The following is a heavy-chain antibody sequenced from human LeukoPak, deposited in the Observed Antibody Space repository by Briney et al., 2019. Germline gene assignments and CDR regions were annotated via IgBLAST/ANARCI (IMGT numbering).Heavy chain of an antibody. CDR1: GFTFSSYE. J-gene: IGHJ6*02. D-gene: IGHD3-22*01. Sequence: GGSLRLSCAASGFTFSSYEMNWVRQAPGKGLEWVSYISSSSTIYYADSVKGRFTISRDKNSLYLQMNSLRDEDTAVYYCARGITMKGDGMDVWGQGTTVTVSS. CDR3: ARGITMKGDGMDV. CDR2: ISSSSTI. V-gene: IGHV3-48*03.